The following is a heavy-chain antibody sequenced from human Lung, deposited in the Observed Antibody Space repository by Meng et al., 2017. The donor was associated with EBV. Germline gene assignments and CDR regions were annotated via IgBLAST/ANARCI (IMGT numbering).Heavy chain of an antibody. V-gene: IGHV1-18*04. Sequence: VNVSCKAPGYAFPHDGIPWVRQAPGQGLERMGWVSGYNSDTHYAQKLQGRVTMTTDTSTSTAYMELRSLRSGDTAVYYCARDPSNTRGWYACSDYWGQGTLVTVSS. CDR1: GYAFPHDG. J-gene: IGHJ4*02. CDR2: VSGYNSDT. D-gene: IGHD6-19*01. CDR3: ARDPSNTRGWYACSDY.